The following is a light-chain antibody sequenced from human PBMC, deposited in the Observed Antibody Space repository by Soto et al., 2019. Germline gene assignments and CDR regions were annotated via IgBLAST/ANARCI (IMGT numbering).Light chain of an antibody. CDR3: QQYNSYLYT. J-gene: IGKJ2*01. CDR1: QSISSG. Sequence: DIQMTQSPSTLSASVGDRVTITCRASQSISSGLAWYQLKPGKDPKLLIYKASSLESGVPSRFSGSGSGTEFTLTISSLQPDDFATYYCQQYNSYLYTFGQGTKLEIK. V-gene: IGKV1-5*03. CDR2: KAS.